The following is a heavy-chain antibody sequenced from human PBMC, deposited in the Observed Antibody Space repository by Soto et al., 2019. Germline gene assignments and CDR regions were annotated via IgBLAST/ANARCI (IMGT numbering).Heavy chain of an antibody. Sequence: GGSLRLSCEASGFTFGNYAMTWVRQGPGKGLEWVSALSGSATNTYYADSVKGRFTISRDNSKNTMHLQMNSLRVDDTAVYYCAKVREDLVLLVALDFWGQGTLVTVSS. CDR3: AKVREDLVLLVALDF. V-gene: IGHV3-23*01. D-gene: IGHD2-8*01. J-gene: IGHJ4*02. CDR2: LSGSATNT. CDR1: GFTFGNYA.